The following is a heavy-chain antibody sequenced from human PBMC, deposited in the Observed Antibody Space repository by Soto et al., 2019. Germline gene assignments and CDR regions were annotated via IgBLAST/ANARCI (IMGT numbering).Heavy chain of an antibody. V-gene: IGHV3-30*18. Sequence: QVQLVESGGGVVQPGRSLRLSCVASGLTFSYYGMHWVRQAPGKGLEWVADISYDGSEKYYSDSVKGRFTSSRDNSKNTLYLQMNSLRAEDTAVYYCAKGNRLIPAVYFDYWGQGTLVTVSS. CDR2: ISYDGSEK. J-gene: IGHJ4*02. D-gene: IGHD2-2*01. CDR1: GLTFSYYG. CDR3: AKGNRLIPAVYFDY.